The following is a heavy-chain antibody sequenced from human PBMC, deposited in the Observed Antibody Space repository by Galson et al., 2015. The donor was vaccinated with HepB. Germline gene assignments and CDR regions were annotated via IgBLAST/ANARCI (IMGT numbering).Heavy chain of an antibody. CDR3: ASAGSGHLNNWFDP. Sequence: SLRLSCAASGFTFSSYAMHWVRQAPGKGLEYVSAISSNGGSTYYADSVKGRFTISRDNSKNTPYLQMSSLRAEDTAVYYCASAGSGHLNNWFDPWGQGTLVTVSS. D-gene: IGHD6-25*01. CDR1: GFTFSSYA. J-gene: IGHJ5*02. CDR2: ISSNGGST. V-gene: IGHV3-64D*06.